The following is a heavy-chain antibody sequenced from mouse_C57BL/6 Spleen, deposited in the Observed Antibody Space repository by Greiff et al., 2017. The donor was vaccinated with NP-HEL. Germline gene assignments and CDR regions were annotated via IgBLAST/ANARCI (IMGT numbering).Heavy chain of an antibody. CDR2: ISDGGSYT. CDR1: GFTFSSYA. J-gene: IGHJ1*03. Sequence: EVQGVESGGGLVKPGGSLKLSCAASGFTFSSYAMSWVRQTPEKRLEWVATISDGGSYTYYPDNVKGRFTISRDNAKNNLYLQMSHLKSEDTAMYYCASLLSRYFDVWGTGTTVTVSS. V-gene: IGHV5-4*01. CDR3: ASLLSRYFDV. D-gene: IGHD2-1*01.